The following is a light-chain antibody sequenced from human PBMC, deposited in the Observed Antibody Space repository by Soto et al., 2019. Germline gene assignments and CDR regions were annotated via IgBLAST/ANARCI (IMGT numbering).Light chain of an antibody. CDR2: EVT. CDR1: SSDIGSYDY. CDR3: SSFTSTSTRL. Sequence: QSALTQPASVSGSPGQSITISCTGTSSDIGSYDYVSWYQQHPGKAPNLIIYEVTDRPSGVSNRFSGSKSGNTASLTISGLQAEDEADYYCSSFTSTSTRLFGSGTKHTVL. V-gene: IGLV2-14*01. J-gene: IGLJ1*01.